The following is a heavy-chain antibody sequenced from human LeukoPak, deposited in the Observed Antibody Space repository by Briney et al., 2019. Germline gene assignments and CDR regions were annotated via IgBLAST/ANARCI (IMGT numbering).Heavy chain of an antibody. CDR3: ARGGGGNSDFLTTYTGASLSFDY. D-gene: IGHD3-9*01. J-gene: IGHJ4*02. Sequence: GGSLRLSCVASGFTLSRYAMSWVRQAPGKGLQWVSSLGISGGYTWYAGSVKGRFTISRDSSKNTLYLQMNSLGAEDTAVYYCARGGGGNSDFLTTYTGASLSFDYWGQGALVTVSS. V-gene: IGHV3-23*01. CDR1: GFTLSRYA. CDR2: LGISGGYT.